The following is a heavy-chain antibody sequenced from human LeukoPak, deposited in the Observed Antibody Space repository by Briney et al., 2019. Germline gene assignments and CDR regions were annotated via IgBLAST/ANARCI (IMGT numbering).Heavy chain of an antibody. J-gene: IGHJ6*03. V-gene: IGHV4-61*02. Sequence: SQTLSLTCTVSGGSIGSGSYYWSWIRQPAGKGLEWIGRIYTSGSTNYNPSLKSRVTISVDTSKNQFSLKLSSVTAADTAVYYCAREVQVVVPAANYYYYYYYMDVWGKGTTVTVSS. CDR3: AREVQVVVPAANYYYYYYYMDV. CDR1: GGSIGSGSYY. D-gene: IGHD2-2*01. CDR2: IYTSGST.